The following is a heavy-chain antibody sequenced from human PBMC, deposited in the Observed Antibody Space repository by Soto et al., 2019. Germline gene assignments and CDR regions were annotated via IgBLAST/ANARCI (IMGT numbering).Heavy chain of an antibody. J-gene: IGHJ4*02. V-gene: IGHV1-46*01. CDR2: INPSGGST. D-gene: IGHD3-16*02. CDR1: GYTFTSYY. CDR3: ARGNNYVWGSYRPSSYYFDY. Sequence: QVQLVQSGAEVKKPGASVKVSCKASGYTFTSYYMHWVRQAPGQGLEWMGIINPSGGSTSYAQKFQGRVTMTRDTSTSTVYMELSSLRSEDTAVYYCARGNNYVWGSYRPSSYYFDYWGQGTLVTVYS.